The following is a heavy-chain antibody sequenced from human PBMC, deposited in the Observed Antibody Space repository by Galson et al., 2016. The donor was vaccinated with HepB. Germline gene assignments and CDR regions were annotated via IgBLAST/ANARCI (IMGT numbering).Heavy chain of an antibody. J-gene: IGHJ4*02. D-gene: IGHD1-26*01. CDR1: GFTFSSYV. CDR2: ISGTGGST. Sequence: SLRLSCAVSGFTFSSYVMTWVRQAPGKGLEWVSGISGTGGSTYYADSVKGRFIISRDNSKNTLFLQMNSLRAEDTAVYYCAKAPMDRETATTFDYWGQGTLVTVSS. V-gene: IGHV3-23*01. CDR3: AKAPMDRETATTFDY.